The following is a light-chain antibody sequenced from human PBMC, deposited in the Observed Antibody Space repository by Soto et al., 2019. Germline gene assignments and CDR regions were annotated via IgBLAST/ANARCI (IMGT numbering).Light chain of an antibody. J-gene: IGKJ3*01. CDR2: GAS. CDR3: QQYGTSPPGVT. CDR1: QSVSSNF. Sequence: EIVLTQSPATLSLPPGERATLSCRASQSVSSNFLAWYQQKPGQAPRLLIYGASKRATGIPDRFSGSGSETDFALTISGLEPEDFAVYYCQQYGTSPPGVTFGPGTKVDIK. V-gene: IGKV3-20*01.